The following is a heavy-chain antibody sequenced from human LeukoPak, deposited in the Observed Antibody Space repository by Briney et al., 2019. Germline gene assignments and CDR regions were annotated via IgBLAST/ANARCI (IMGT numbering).Heavy chain of an antibody. CDR3: ARACSGGSCYSPHYYYYGMDV. CDR1: GFTLSTYA. CDR2: ISGSGGST. D-gene: IGHD2-15*01. J-gene: IGHJ6*02. Sequence: PGGSLTLSCAASGFTLSTYAMSWVRQPPGKGLEWVSAISGSGGSTYNADSVKGRFIISRDNAKNSLYLQMNDLRADDTAVYYCARACSGGSCYSPHYYYYGMDVWGQGTTVTVSS. V-gene: IGHV3-23*01.